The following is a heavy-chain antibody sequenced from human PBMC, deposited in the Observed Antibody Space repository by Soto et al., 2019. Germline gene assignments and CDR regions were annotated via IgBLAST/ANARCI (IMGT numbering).Heavy chain of an antibody. CDR2: IYHSGST. J-gene: IGHJ6*01. CDR1: GGSISSGGYS. V-gene: IGHV4-30-2*01. CDR3: ARDRGFGDTGVATLALDV. Sequence: TLSLTCAVSGGSISSGGYSWSWIRQPPGKGLEWIGYIYHSGSTYYNPSLKSRVTISVDRSKNQFSLKLSSVTAADTAVYYCARDRGFGDTGVATLALDVWGQGTTVTVSS. D-gene: IGHD5-18*01.